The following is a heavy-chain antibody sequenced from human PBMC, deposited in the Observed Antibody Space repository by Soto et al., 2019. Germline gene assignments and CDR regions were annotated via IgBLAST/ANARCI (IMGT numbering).Heavy chain of an antibody. D-gene: IGHD3-10*01. J-gene: IGHJ4*02. V-gene: IGHV4-38-2*02. CDR1: GYSINSDDS. CDR2: IYQSVRT. Sequence: PQTRSLTWTVAGYSINSDDSWGWIRQPPGKGREGIAGIYQSVRTLHNPSLRSRVKKSKGTSKNQISRRLTAVTAAHTAMYYCATKAYYASGRINLFDSWGQGTQVTVSS. CDR3: ATKAYYASGRINLFDS.